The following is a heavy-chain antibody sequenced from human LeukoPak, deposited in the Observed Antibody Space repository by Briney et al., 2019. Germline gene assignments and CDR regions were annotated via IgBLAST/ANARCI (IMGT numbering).Heavy chain of an antibody. Sequence: PGGSLRLSCAASGFTFSSYEMNWVRQASGKGLEWVGRIRSKAKSYATAYAASVKGRVTISRDDSKNTAYLQMNSLKTEDTAVYYCTFYQQGATTTTLFGYWGQGTLVTVSS. CDR3: TFYQQGATTTTLFGY. CDR2: IRSKAKSYAT. D-gene: IGHD1-26*01. J-gene: IGHJ4*02. CDR1: GFTFSSYE. V-gene: IGHV3-73*01.